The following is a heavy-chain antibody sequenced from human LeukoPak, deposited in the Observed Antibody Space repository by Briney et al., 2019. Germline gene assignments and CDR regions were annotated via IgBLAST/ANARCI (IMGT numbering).Heavy chain of an antibody. CDR1: GFTFSSYA. CDR2: ISGSGGST. J-gene: IGHJ4*02. Sequence: GGSLRLSCAASGFTFSSYAMSWVRQAPGKGLEWVSAISGSGGSTYYADSVKGRFTISRDNSKNTLYMQMNSLRAEDTAVYYCAKDGGINGDFEGYFDYWGQGTLVTVSS. V-gene: IGHV3-23*01. D-gene: IGHD4-17*01. CDR3: AKDGGINGDFEGYFDY.